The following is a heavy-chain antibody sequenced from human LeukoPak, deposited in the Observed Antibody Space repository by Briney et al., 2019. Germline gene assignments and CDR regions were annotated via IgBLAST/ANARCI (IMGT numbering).Heavy chain of an antibody. J-gene: IGHJ5*02. V-gene: IGHV3-23*05. CDR3: ARVAYGYYDSSGYNWFDP. Sequence: GGSLRLSCEASGFTFSAYAMTWVRQAPGKGLEWVSSIGSDNKPHYSESVKGRFAISRDNSKSMLFLQLNSLRAEDTALYYCARVAYGYYDSSGYNWFDPWGQGTLVTVSS. D-gene: IGHD3-22*01. CDR2: IGSDNKP. CDR1: GFTFSAYA.